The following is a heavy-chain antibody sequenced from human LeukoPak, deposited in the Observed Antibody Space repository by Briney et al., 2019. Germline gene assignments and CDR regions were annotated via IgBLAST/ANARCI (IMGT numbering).Heavy chain of an antibody. Sequence: GGSLRLSCAASGFTVSSNYMSWVRQAPGKGLEWVSVIYSGGSTYYADSVKGRFSISRDNSKNTLYLQMNSLRAEDTAVNYCARSSIAAAGPFDIWGQGTMVTVSS. D-gene: IGHD6-25*01. V-gene: IGHV3-66*01. CDR2: IYSGGST. CDR3: ARSSIAAAGPFDI. CDR1: GFTVSSNY. J-gene: IGHJ3*02.